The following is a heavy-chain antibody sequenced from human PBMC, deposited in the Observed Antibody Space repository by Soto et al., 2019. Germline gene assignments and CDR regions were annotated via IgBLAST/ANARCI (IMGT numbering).Heavy chain of an antibody. J-gene: IGHJ4*02. V-gene: IGHV4-31*03. CDR1: GGSISSGGYY. D-gene: IGHD2-15*01. CDR2: IYYSGST. CDR3: ARVWDCSGGSCYFDY. Sequence: QVQLQESGPGLVKPSQTLSLTCTVSGGSISSGGYYWSWIRQHPGKGLEWIGYIYYSGSTYYNPSLKSRVTIPVDTSKNQFSLKLSSVTAADTAVYYCARVWDCSGGSCYFDYRGQGTLVTVSS.